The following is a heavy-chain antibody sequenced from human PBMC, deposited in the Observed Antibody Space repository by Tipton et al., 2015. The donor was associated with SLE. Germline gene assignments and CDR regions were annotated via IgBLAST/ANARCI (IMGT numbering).Heavy chain of an antibody. CDR3: ARDVAAEFDY. CDR1: GGSFNNNY. J-gene: IGHJ4*02. CDR2: INRSGST. V-gene: IGHV4-34*01. D-gene: IGHD6-13*01. Sequence: AGLVKPSETLSLTCAVYGGSFNNNYWSWIRQPPGKGLEWIGEINRSGSTYFNPSLKSRVSMSVDTSNNQFSLKLSSVTAADTAVYYCARDVAAEFDYWGQGTLVTVSS.